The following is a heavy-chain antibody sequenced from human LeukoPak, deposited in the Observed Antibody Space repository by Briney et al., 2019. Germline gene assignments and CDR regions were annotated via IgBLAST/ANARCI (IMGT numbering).Heavy chain of an antibody. Sequence: SETLSLTCTVSGYSISSGYYWGWIRQPPGKGLEWIGSIYHSGSTYYNPSLKSRVTISVDTSKNQFSLKLSSVTAADTAVYYCASRVHLGGTIRYNWFDPWGQGTLVTVSS. CDR3: ASRVHLGGTIRYNWFDP. CDR1: GYSISSGYY. D-gene: IGHD1-1*01. V-gene: IGHV4-38-2*02. J-gene: IGHJ5*02. CDR2: IYHSGST.